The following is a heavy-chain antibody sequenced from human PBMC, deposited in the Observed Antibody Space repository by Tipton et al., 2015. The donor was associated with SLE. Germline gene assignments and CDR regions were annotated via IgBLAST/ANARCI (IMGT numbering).Heavy chain of an antibody. CDR3: ANTLNTVSPFDY. D-gene: IGHD4-17*01. V-gene: IGHV3-30*04. CDR1: GLTSRNYN. Sequence: SLRLSCAASGLTSRNYNMHWVRQAPGKGLEWVAVISYDGSNKFYADSVKGRFTISRDTSKNTLDLQMNSLRAEDTAVYYCANTLNTVSPFDYWGQGTLVTVSS. CDR2: ISYDGSNK. J-gene: IGHJ4*02.